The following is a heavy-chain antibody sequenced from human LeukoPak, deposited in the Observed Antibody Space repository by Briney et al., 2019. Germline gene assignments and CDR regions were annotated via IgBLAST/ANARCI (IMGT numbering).Heavy chain of an antibody. CDR1: GFSFSGYA. Sequence: GGSLRLSCTASGFSFSGYALHWVRQAPGKGLEWVAVISYDGSNKYYADSVKSRFTISRDNSKNTLYLQMNSLRAEDTAVYFCAKDEISYCGGDCFFVYWGQGTLVTVSP. V-gene: IGHV3-30*04. CDR3: AKDEISYCGGDCFFVY. CDR2: ISYDGSNK. D-gene: IGHD2-21*02. J-gene: IGHJ4*02.